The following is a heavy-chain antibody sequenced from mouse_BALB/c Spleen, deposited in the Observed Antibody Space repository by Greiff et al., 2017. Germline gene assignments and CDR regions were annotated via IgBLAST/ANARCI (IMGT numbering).Heavy chain of an antibody. J-gene: IGHJ3*01. D-gene: IGHD1-2*01. CDR3: TRSLSAPWFAY. CDR1: GYTFTSYW. V-gene: IGHV1-5*01. CDR2: IYPGNSDT. Sequence: VQLQQSGTVLARPGASVKMSCKASGYTFTSYWMHWVKQRPGQGLEWIGAIYPGNSDTSYNQKFKGKAKLTAVTSTSTAYMELSSLTNEDSAVYYCTRSLSAPWFAYWGQGTLVTVSA.